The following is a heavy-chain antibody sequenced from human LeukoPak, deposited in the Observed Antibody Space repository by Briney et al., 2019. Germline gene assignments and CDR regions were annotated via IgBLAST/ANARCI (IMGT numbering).Heavy chain of an antibody. CDR1: GFTVSSNC. D-gene: IGHD2-15*01. Sequence: PGGSLRLSCAASGFTVSSNCMSWVRQAPGKGLEWVSVIYSGGSTYYADSVMGRFTISRDNSKNTLYLQMNSLRAEDTAVYYCARDGRGYCSGGSCYPYYYYGMDVWGQGTTVTVSS. CDR3: ARDGRGYCSGGSCYPYYYYGMDV. V-gene: IGHV3-66*01. CDR2: IYSGGST. J-gene: IGHJ6*02.